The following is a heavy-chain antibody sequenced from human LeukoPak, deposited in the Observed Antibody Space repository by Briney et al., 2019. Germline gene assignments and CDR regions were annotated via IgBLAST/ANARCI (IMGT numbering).Heavy chain of an antibody. CDR3: AKERLERPFFDY. CDR2: ISSSGGST. CDR1: GFTFSSYA. J-gene: IGHJ4*02. D-gene: IGHD1-1*01. V-gene: IGHV3-23*01. Sequence: GGSLRLSCAASGFTFSSYAMSWVRQAPGKGLEWVSAISSSGGSTYYADSVKGRFTVFRDNSKNTLYLQMNSLRAEDTAVYYCAKERLERPFFDYWGQGTLVTVSS.